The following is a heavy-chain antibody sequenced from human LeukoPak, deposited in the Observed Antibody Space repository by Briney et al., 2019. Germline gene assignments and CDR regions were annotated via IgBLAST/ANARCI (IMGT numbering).Heavy chain of an antibody. J-gene: IGHJ6*03. CDR1: GFTFSSYW. CDR3: ARDRRGPGTYYNYYFYYMDV. V-gene: IGHV3-7*01. Sequence: GGSLRLSCAASGFTFSSYWMHWVRQAPGKGLEWVANIKQDGSEKYYVDSVKGRFTISRDNAKNSLYLQMNSLRTEDTAVYYCARDRRGPGTYYNYYFYYMDVWGKGTTVTVSS. CDR2: IKQDGSEK. D-gene: IGHD3-10*01.